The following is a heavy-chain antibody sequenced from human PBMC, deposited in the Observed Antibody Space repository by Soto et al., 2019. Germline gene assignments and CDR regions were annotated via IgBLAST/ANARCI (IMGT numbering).Heavy chain of an antibody. J-gene: IGHJ4*02. CDR3: ARRSSSFRTTDY. V-gene: IGHV5-51*01. CDR1: GYSFTNFW. Sequence: RGESLKISCKASGYSFTNFWIGWVRQMPGKGLEWMGIVSPGDSDTRYSPSFQGQVTVSADKSISTAYLQWSSLKASDTAMYYCARRSSSFRTTDYWGQGTLVTVSS. D-gene: IGHD6-6*01. CDR2: VSPGDSDT.